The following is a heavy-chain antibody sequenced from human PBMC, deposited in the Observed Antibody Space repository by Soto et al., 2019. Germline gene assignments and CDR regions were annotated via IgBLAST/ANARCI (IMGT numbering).Heavy chain of an antibody. CDR3: AKDVVCCGDEPEYPDY. CDR1: GFTFSSYA. D-gene: IGHD2-21*02. V-gene: IGHV3-23*01. CDR2: ISGSGGST. Sequence: HPGGSLRLSCAASGFTFSSYAMSWVRQAPGKGLEWVSAISGSGGSTYYADSVKGRFTISRDNSKNTLYLQMNSLRAEDTAVYYCAKDVVCCGDEPEYPDYWGQGTLVTVSS. J-gene: IGHJ4*02.